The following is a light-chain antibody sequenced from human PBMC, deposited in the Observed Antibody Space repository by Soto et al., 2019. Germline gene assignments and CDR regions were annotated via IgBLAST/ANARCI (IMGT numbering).Light chain of an antibody. CDR3: ATWDDNLNGHVV. CDR1: RSNIGSNT. J-gene: IGLJ2*01. CDR2: SNN. V-gene: IGLV1-44*01. Sequence: QSVLTQPPSESGTPGQRVTISCSGSRSNIGSNTVNWYQQLPGTAPKFLIYSNNQRPSGVPKRFSASKTAASASLATSGLQSEDEADYYCATWDDNLNGHVVFGGGTKLTVL.